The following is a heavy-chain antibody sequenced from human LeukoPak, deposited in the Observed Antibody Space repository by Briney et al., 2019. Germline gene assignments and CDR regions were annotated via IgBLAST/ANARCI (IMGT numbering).Heavy chain of an antibody. V-gene: IGHV3-43*02. Sequence: GGSLRLSCAASGFTFDDYAMHWVRQAPGKGLEWVSLIGGDGGSTYYADSVKGRFTISRDNSKNSLYLQMNSLRTEDTALYYCAKRDSRNWYGVLDVWGQGTTVTVSS. CDR2: IGGDGGST. J-gene: IGHJ6*02. D-gene: IGHD6-13*01. CDR1: GFTFDDYA. CDR3: AKRDSRNWYGVLDV.